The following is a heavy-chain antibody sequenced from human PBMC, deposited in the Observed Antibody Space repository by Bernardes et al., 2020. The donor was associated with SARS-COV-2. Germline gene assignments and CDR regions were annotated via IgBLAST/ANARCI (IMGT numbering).Heavy chain of an antibody. Sequence: SVKVSCKASRDTSSTFAFNWVRQAPGQGPEWMGRIIPLTGFADYAQTFQGRLSFSADDSTSTFYMELTNLKSADTAVYFCAKQSLRTGPLTYWGQGTLVTVSS. V-gene: IGHV1-69*04. CDR2: IIPLTGFA. D-gene: IGHD4-4*01. CDR3: AKQSLRTGPLTY. J-gene: IGHJ4*02. CDR1: RDTSSTFA.